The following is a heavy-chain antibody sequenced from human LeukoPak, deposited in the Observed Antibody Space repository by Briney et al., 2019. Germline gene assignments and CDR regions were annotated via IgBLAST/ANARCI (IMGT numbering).Heavy chain of an antibody. V-gene: IGHV3-30*18. CDR1: GFTFSNYG. J-gene: IGHJ4*02. Sequence: PGRSLRLSCEASGFTFSNYGMHWVRQAPGKGLEWVAVISHDGSNKYYADSVKGRLTISRENSKNTVYLQMNSLRAEDTAVYYCAKETYSTSWQLDSWGQGTLVTVSS. CDR3: AKETYSTSWQLDS. D-gene: IGHD2-2*01. CDR2: ISHDGSNK.